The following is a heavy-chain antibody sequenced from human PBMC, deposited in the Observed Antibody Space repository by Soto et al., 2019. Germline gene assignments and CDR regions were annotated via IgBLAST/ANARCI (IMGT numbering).Heavy chain of an antibody. CDR3: AKEGPYYDILTGLDY. D-gene: IGHD3-9*01. V-gene: IGHV3-23*04. CDR1: GFTFSGDW. Sequence: EVQLVESGGGLVQPGGSLRLSCAASGFTFSGDWMHWVRQAPGKGLVWVSAINDGGDNTYYADSVKGRFTISRDNSRNTLYLQMNSLRAEDTAVYYCAKEGPYYDILTGLDYWGQGTLVTVSS. J-gene: IGHJ4*02. CDR2: INDGGDNT.